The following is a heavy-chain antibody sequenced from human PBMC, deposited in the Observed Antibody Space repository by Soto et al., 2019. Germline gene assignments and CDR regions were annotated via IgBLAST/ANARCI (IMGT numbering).Heavy chain of an antibody. CDR1: GFTFSDYG. J-gene: IGHJ4*02. CDR3: ARDPSHGSGSYLDY. V-gene: IGHV3-33*01. D-gene: IGHD3-10*01. Sequence: PGGSPRLSCAASGFTFSDYGMHWVRQAPGKGLEWVAVIWFDGSNKYYADSVKGRFTLSRDNSKNTLYLQMNGLRAEDTAVFYCARDPSHGSGSYLDYWGQGTPVTVSS. CDR2: IWFDGSNK.